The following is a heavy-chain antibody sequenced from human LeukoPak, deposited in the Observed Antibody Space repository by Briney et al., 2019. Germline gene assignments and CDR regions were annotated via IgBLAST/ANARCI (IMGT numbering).Heavy chain of an antibody. V-gene: IGHV3-23*01. Sequence: GGSLRLSCAASGFTFSSYAMSWVRQAPGRGLEWVSAISGSGGSTYYADSVKGRFTISRDNSKNTLYLQMNSLRAEDTAVYYCAKSTFGVPAHLWFGELLYLYFDYWGQGTLVTVSS. J-gene: IGHJ4*02. CDR1: GFTFSSYA. CDR2: ISGSGGST. CDR3: AKSTFGVPAHLWFGELLYLYFDY. D-gene: IGHD3-10*01.